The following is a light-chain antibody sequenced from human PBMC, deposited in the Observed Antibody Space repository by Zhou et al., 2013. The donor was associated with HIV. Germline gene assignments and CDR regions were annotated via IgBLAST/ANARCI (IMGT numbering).Light chain of an antibody. CDR2: AAS. Sequence: DIQMTQSPSSLSASVGDRVTITCRASQGISNYLAWYQQKPGKVPKLLIYAASTLQSGVPSRFSGSGSGTDFTLTITSLLPEDAAIYYCHNYISAPRTFGQGTKVEIQ. CDR3: HNYISAPRT. J-gene: IGKJ1*01. V-gene: IGKV1-27*01. CDR1: QGISNY.